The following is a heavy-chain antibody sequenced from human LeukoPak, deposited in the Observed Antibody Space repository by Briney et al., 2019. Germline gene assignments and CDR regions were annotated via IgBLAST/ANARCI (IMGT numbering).Heavy chain of an antibody. CDR2: ISSSSSYI. J-gene: IGHJ4*02. CDR1: GFTFSSYS. V-gene: IGHV3-21*01. CDR3: ARDRCGTSCYDY. Sequence: GGSLRLSCAASGFTFSSYSMNWVRQAPGKGLEWVSSISSSSSYIYYADSVKGRFTISRDNAKNSLNLQMNSLRAEDTAVYYCARDRCGTSCYDYWGQGTLVTVSS. D-gene: IGHD2-2*01.